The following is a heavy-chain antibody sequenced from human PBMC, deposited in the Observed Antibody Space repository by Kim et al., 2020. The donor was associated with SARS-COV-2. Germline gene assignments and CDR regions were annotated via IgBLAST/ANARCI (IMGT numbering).Heavy chain of an antibody. V-gene: IGHV4-39*01. CDR1: GGSISSSSYY. CDR2: IYYSGST. J-gene: IGHJ6*02. CDR3: ARHVWQLVRFVRADGMDV. Sequence: SETLSLTCTVSGGSISSSSYYWGWIRQPPGKGLEWIGSIYYSGSTYYNPSLKSRVTISVDTSKNQFSLKLSSVTAADTAVYYCARHVWQLVRFVRADGMDVWGQGTTVTVSS. D-gene: IGHD6-6*01.